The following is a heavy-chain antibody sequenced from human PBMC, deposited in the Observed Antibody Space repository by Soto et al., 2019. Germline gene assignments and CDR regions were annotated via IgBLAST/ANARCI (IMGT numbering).Heavy chain of an antibody. J-gene: IGHJ6*02. CDR2: IKQDGSEK. V-gene: IGHV3-7*01. CDR3: AREVDTEYYYGMAV. Sequence: PGGSLRLSCAASDFTFRTYWMNWVRQAPGKGLEWVAKIKQDGSEKYYVDSVKGRFTISRDNAKESLYLQMNGLRAEDTAVYYCAREVDTEYYYGMAVWGQGTTVTVSS. D-gene: IGHD5-18*01. CDR1: DFTFRTYW.